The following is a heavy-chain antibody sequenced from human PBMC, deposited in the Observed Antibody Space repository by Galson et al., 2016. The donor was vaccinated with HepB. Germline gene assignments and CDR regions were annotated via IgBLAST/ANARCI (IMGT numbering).Heavy chain of an antibody. CDR1: GFSFSNNGVT. J-gene: IGHJ4*02. V-gene: IGHV2-5*02. CDR3: AHSHSLWPFDS. D-gene: IGHD5-18*01. Sequence: PALVTPTQTLTLTCTFSGFSFSNNGVTVGWIRQPPGKALEWLALIYWDGDNRCSPSLKSRLTITMDTSRNQVVLTMTDMDPVDTATYYCAHSHSLWPFDSWGQGTLVTVSS. CDR2: IYWDGDN.